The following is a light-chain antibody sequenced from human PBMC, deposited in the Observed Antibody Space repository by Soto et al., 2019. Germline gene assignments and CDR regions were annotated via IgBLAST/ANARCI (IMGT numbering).Light chain of an antibody. Sequence: EIVLTQSPATLSVSPGERATLSCRASQSVSSKLAWYQQRPGQSPRLLIYGASPRATDIPARFSGSGSGTEFTLTISSLQSEDFAVYYCQQYKDWFSITFGQGTRLEIK. V-gene: IGKV3-15*01. J-gene: IGKJ5*01. CDR3: QQYKDWFSIT. CDR1: QSVSSK. CDR2: GAS.